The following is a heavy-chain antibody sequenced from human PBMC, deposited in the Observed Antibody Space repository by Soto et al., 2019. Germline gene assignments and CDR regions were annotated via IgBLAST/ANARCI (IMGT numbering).Heavy chain of an antibody. CDR3: ARGGGGIDN. Sequence: GGSLRLSCSASGFTFSSNWMTWVRQAPEKGLEWVANIKEDGSEKNYVDSVKGRFTISRDNAENSVYLQMNSLRAEDTGVYYCARGGGGIDNWGQGTLVTVSS. J-gene: IGHJ4*02. D-gene: IGHD3-16*01. V-gene: IGHV3-7*01. CDR1: GFTFSSNW. CDR2: IKEDGSEK.